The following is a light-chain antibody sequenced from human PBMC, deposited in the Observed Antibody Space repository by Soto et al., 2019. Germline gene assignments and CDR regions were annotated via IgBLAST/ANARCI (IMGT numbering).Light chain of an antibody. CDR3: SSFTSSDTDV. V-gene: IGLV2-14*01. CDR1: NSDIGGYNF. J-gene: IGLJ1*01. Sequence: QSVLTQPASVSGSPGQSITISCTGTNSDIGGYNFVSWYQHHPGKAPNLMIFEVSNRPSGVSNRFSGSKSGNTASLTISGLQTEDEADYYCSSFTSSDTDVFGTGTKLTVL. CDR2: EVS.